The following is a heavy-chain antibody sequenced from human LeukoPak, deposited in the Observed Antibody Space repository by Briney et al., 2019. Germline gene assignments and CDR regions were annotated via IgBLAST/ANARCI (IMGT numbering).Heavy chain of an antibody. CDR2: INPSGDYT. D-gene: IGHD3-10*01. CDR3: ARDEEVFGEFFNY. V-gene: IGHV1-46*01. J-gene: IGHJ4*02. CDR1: GYTFTNYY. Sequence: VASVKVSCKGSGYTFTNYYIHWVRQAPGQGLEWMGIINPSGDYTEYAENFQGRVTMTRDTSTSTVYMELSSLRSDDTAVYYCARDEEVFGEFFNYWGQGTLVTVSS.